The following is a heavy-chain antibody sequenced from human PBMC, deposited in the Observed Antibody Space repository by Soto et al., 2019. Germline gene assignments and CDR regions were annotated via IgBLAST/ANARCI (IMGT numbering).Heavy chain of an antibody. CDR1: GASFSPYY. CDR2: VDLSGNT. CDR3: ARSPTFYNYVWGNSTY. D-gene: IGHD3-16*01. Sequence: QVRPQQWGSGLLKPSETLSLTCAIYGASFSPYYWGWVRQPPGKGLEWIGDVDLSGNTNYNPSLKSRATISVDASKNQFSLRLTSLTAADTAVYYCARSPTFYNYVWGNSTYWAQGTLVTVSS. J-gene: IGHJ4*02. V-gene: IGHV4-34*02.